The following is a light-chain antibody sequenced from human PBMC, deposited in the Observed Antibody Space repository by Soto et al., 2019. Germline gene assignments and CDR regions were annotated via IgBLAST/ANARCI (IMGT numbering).Light chain of an antibody. J-gene: IGLJ1*01. CDR3: SSYTNNLGV. CDR1: SSDVGGYNY. V-gene: IGLV2-14*01. Sequence: QSVLTQPASVSGSPGQSITISCTGTSSDVGGYNYVSWYQQYPGKVPKLIIFDVSNRPSGVSNRFSGSKSGNTASLTISGLQAEDEADYYCSSYTNNLGVFGTGTKSPS. CDR2: DVS.